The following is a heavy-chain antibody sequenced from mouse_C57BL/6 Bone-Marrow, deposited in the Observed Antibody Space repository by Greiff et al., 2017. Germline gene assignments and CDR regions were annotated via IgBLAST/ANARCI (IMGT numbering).Heavy chain of an antibody. CDR3: VRDQGYYGSSGDAMDY. Sequence: EVKVIESGGGLVQPKGSLKLSCAASGFTFNTYAMHWVRQAPGKGLEWVARIRSKSSNYATYYADSVKDRFTISRDDSQSMLYLQMNNLKTEDTAMYYCVRDQGYYGSSGDAMDYWGQGTSVTVSS. D-gene: IGHD1-1*01. J-gene: IGHJ4*01. V-gene: IGHV10-3*01. CDR2: IRSKSSNYAT. CDR1: GFTFNTYA.